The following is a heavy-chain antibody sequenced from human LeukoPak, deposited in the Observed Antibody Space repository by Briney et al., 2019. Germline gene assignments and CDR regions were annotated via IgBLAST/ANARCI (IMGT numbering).Heavy chain of an antibody. J-gene: IGHJ4*02. CDR1: GFTFSSYW. Sequence: PGGSLRLSCAASGFTFSSYWMSWVRQAPEKGLEWVANINQGGSEKYYVDSVRGRFTISRDNAKNSLYLQMNSLRAEDTAIYYCARDGTQVLDYWGQGTLVTVSS. CDR3: ARDGTQVLDY. V-gene: IGHV3-7*01. CDR2: INQGGSEK.